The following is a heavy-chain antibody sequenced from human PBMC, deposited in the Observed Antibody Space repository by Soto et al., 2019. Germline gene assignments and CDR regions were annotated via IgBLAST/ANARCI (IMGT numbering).Heavy chain of an antibody. CDR3: ARAPWYHDTSGYWTTNYYYGLDV. CDR2: INHSGST. J-gene: IGHJ6*02. CDR1: GGSFSGYY. D-gene: IGHD3-22*01. Sequence: SETLSLTCAVNGGSFSGYYWSWIRQPPGKGLEWIGEINHSGSTKYNPSLKSRVTMSVDTSKNQFSLKLSSVTAADTAVFYCARAPWYHDTSGYWTTNYYYGLDVWGHGTTVTVSS. V-gene: IGHV4-34*01.